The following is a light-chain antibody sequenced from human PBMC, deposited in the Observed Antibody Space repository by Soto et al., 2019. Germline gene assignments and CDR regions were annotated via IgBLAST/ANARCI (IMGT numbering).Light chain of an antibody. J-gene: IGLJ2*01. Sequence: NFMLTQPHSVSESPGKTVIISCTRTTGSIAVNSVQWYQQRPGSSPTTVIYENKQRLSGVPDRFSGSIDTSSNSASLTISGLKTEDEADYYCQSYDTNNVVFGGGTKLTVL. CDR2: ENK. CDR3: QSYDTNNVV. CDR1: TGSIAVNS. V-gene: IGLV6-57*01.